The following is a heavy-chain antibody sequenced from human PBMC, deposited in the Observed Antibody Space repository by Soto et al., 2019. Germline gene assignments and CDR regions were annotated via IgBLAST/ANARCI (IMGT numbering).Heavy chain of an antibody. D-gene: IGHD2-8*01. Sequence: QLQLQESGPGLVKPSETLSLTCTVSGGSISSNNYYCGWIRQPPGKGLEWIGSIYYSGDTYYYPSLESRVTMSVDTSKSQFSLKLSSVTAADTPVYYCARHPGYTVPTVYATHYFDYWGQGIVVTVSS. V-gene: IGHV4-39*01. CDR3: ARHPGYTVPTVYATHYFDY. CDR1: GGSISSNNYY. J-gene: IGHJ4*02. CDR2: IYYSGDT.